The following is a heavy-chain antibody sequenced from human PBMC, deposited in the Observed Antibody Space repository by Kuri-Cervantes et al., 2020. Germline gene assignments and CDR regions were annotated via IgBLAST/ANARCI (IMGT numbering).Heavy chain of an antibody. J-gene: IGHJ4*02. Sequence: GSLRLSCTVSGGSISSYYWSWIRQPPGKGLEWIGSIYHTGSTSYNPSLKSRVTISLDTSKNQFSLKLSSVTAAGTAVYYCATSPGYYFYDYWGQGTLVTVSS. CDR1: GGSISSYY. V-gene: IGHV4-59*04. D-gene: IGHD3-22*01. CDR2: IYHTGST. CDR3: ATSPGYYFYDY.